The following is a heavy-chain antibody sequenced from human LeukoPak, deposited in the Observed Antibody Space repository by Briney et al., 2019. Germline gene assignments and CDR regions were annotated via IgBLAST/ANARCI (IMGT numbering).Heavy chain of an antibody. J-gene: IGHJ6*02. CDR3: ARDPTDYDILTGYPNYYYYGMDV. V-gene: IGHV1-3*01. CDR1: GYTFTSYA. CDR2: INAGNGNT. D-gene: IGHD3-9*01. Sequence: ASVKVSCKASGYTFTSYAMHWVRQAPGQRLEWMGWINAGNGNTKYSQKFQGRVTITRDTSASTAYMELSSLRSEDTAVYYCARDPTDYDILTGYPNYYYYGMDVWGQGTTVTVSS.